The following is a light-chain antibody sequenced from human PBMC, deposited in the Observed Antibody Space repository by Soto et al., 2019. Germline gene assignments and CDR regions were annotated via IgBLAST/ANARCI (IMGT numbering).Light chain of an antibody. CDR1: SSDVGGYDY. J-gene: IGLJ1*01. CDR2: DVN. Sequence: QSALTQPASVSGSPGQSITISCTGTSSDVGGYDYVSWYQQLPGKAPKLMIYDVNNRPSGVSNRFSGSKSGNTASLTISGLQAEDEADYYCSSYTGTSTFVFGGGTKVPVL. CDR3: SSYTGTSTFV. V-gene: IGLV2-14*01.